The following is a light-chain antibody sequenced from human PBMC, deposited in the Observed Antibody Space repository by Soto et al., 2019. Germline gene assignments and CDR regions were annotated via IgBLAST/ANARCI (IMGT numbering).Light chain of an antibody. Sequence: EAVLTQSPATLSVSPGERVTLSCRASQSVATNLAWYQQRPGQAPRLLIYGASKRAIGLPARFSGSGSGTELTITITSLQSEDFEVYYCQQYNNWPQTFGQGTKVDIK. V-gene: IGKV3-15*01. J-gene: IGKJ1*01. CDR3: QQYNNWPQT. CDR1: QSVATN. CDR2: GAS.